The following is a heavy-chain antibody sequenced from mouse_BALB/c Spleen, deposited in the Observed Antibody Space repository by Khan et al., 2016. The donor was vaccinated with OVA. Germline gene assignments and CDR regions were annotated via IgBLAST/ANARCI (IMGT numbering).Heavy chain of an antibody. V-gene: IGHV5-17*02. J-gene: IGHJ1*01. CDR3: ARSGGNFHWYFDV. D-gene: IGHD2-1*01. Sequence: EVQLVESGGGLVQPGGSRKLSCAASGFTFSSFGMHWVRQAPKKGLEWVAYMSSGSSTIYYVDTVKGRFTISRDNPKNTLFLQMTSLRSEDTAMYYCARSGGNFHWYFDVWCAGTSVTVSS. CDR2: MSSGSSTI. CDR1: GFTFSSFG.